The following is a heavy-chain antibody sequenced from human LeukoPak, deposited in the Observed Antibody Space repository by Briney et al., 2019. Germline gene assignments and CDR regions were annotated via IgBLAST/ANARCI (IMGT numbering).Heavy chain of an antibody. J-gene: IGHJ4*02. Sequence: VASVKVSCKASGYTFTSVDINWLRQATGQGLEWMGWLNPNTGNTGYAQKFRGRVTLTGHTSISTGYMELSSLTSEDTAVYYCARGFGDDRSSFHFWGQGTLVTVSS. CDR3: ARGFGDDRSSFHF. V-gene: IGHV1-8*01. D-gene: IGHD2-21*02. CDR1: GYTFTSVD. CDR2: LNPNTGNT.